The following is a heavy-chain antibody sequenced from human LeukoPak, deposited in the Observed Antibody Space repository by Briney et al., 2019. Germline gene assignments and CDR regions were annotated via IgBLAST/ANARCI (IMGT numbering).Heavy chain of an antibody. CDR1: GFTFSTFG. V-gene: IGHV3-23*01. CDR3: ARIETVADAFDI. D-gene: IGHD1-1*01. J-gene: IGHJ3*02. CDR2: ISGSGGST. Sequence: GGSLRLSCAASGFTFSTFGMHWVRQAPGKGLEWVSAISGSGGSTYYADSVKGRFTISRDNSKNTLYLQMNSLRAEDTAVYYCARIETVADAFDIWGQGTLVTVSS.